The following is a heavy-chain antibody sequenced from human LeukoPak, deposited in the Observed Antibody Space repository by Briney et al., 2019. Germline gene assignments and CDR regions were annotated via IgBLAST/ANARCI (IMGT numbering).Heavy chain of an antibody. CDR3: ARGERPGKSPNYYYYYMDV. J-gene: IGHJ6*03. D-gene: IGHD6-25*01. CDR1: GGSISSYY. CDR2: IYYSGST. Sequence: SETLSLTCTVSGGSISSYYWSWIRQPPGKGLEWIGYIYYSGSTNYNPSLKSRVTISVDTSKNQFSLKLSSVTAADTAVYYCARGERPGKSPNYYYYYMDVWGKGTTVTVSS. V-gene: IGHV4-59*01.